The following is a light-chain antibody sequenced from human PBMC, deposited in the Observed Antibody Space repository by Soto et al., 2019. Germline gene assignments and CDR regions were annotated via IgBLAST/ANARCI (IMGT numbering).Light chain of an antibody. V-gene: IGLV3-21*02. CDR3: QVWDSSSDRLYV. Sequence: SYELTQPPSVSVAPGQTARITCGGNNIGSKSVHWYQQKPGQAPVLVVYDDSDRPSGIPERFSGSNSGNTATLTISGVEAGDEADYYCQVWDSSSDRLYVFGTGTKLTVL. CDR1: NIGSKS. J-gene: IGLJ1*01. CDR2: DDS.